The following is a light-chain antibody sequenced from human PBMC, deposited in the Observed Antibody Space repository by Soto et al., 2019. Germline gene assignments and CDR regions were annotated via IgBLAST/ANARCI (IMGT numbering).Light chain of an antibody. CDR3: QQYNSYSSFT. J-gene: IGKJ2*01. CDR1: QSISSW. V-gene: IGKV1-5*01. CDR2: DAS. Sequence: DIQMTQSPSTLSASVGDRVTITCRASQSISSWLAWYRQKPGKAPKVLIYDASSLESGVPSRFSGSGSGTEFTLTISSLQPDDFATYYCQQYNSYSSFTFGQGTKVDIK.